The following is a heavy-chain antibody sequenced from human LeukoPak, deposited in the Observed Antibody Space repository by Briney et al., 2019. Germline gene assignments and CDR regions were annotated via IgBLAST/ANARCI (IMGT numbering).Heavy chain of an antibody. V-gene: IGHV1-18*01. D-gene: IGHD3-10*01. CDR1: GYTFTSYG. J-gene: IGHJ4*02. CDR2: ISAYNGNT. CDR3: ARDGYYYGSGAGYFDY. Sequence: ASVKVSCTASGYTFTSYGISWVRQAPGQGLEWMGWISAYNGNTNYAQKLQGRVTMTTDTSTSTAYMELRSLRSDDTAVYYCARDGYYYGSGAGYFDYWGQGTLVTVSS.